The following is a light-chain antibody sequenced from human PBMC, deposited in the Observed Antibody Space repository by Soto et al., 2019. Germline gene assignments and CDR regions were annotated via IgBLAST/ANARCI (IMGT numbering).Light chain of an antibody. CDR2: SNN. CDR1: NSNIGTNT. Sequence: QSVLTQPPSASGTPGQRVTISCSGSNSNIGTNTVNWYQHLPGSAPKLLIYSNNQRPSGVPDRFSGSKSGTSASLAISGLQPDEEADYDCEAWDGSLNVVLFGGGTKLTVL. V-gene: IGLV1-44*01. J-gene: IGLJ2*01. CDR3: EAWDGSLNVVL.